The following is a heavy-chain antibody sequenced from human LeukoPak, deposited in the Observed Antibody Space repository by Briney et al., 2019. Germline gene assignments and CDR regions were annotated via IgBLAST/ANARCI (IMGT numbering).Heavy chain of an antibody. CDR2: IIPIFGTA. CDR1: GGTFSSYA. CDR3: ARSRITIFGVVNRPNYCMDV. D-gene: IGHD3-3*01. Sequence: ASVKVSCKASGGTFSSYAISWVRQAPGQGLEWMGGIIPIFGTANYAQKFQGRVTITTDESTSTAYMELSSLRSEDTAVYYCARSRITIFGVVNRPNYCMDVWGKGTTVTVSS. V-gene: IGHV1-69*05. J-gene: IGHJ6*03.